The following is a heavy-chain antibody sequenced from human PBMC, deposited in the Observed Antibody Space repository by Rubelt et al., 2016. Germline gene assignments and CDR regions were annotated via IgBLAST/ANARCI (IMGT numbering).Heavy chain of an antibody. Sequence: IYYSGSTNYNPSLKSRVTISVDTSKNQFSLKLSSVTAADTAVYYCARETSPDIATRHSGAFDIWGQGTMVTVSS. V-gene: IGHV4-59*01. CDR3: ARETSPDIATRHSGAFDI. CDR2: IYYSGST. D-gene: IGHD5-24*01. J-gene: IGHJ3*02.